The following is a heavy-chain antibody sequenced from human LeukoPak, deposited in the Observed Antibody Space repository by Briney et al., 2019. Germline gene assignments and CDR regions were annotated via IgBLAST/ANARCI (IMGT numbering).Heavy chain of an antibody. CDR3: ARDDIAVAGQDY. D-gene: IGHD6-19*01. V-gene: IGHV3-66*01. CDR2: IYSGGST. J-gene: IGHJ4*02. Sequence: PGRSLRLSCAASGFTVSSNYLSWVRQAPGKGLEWVSVIYSGGSTYYADSVKGRFTISRDNSKNTLYLQMNSLRAEDTAVYYCARDDIAVAGQDYWGQGTLVTVSS. CDR1: GFTVSSNY.